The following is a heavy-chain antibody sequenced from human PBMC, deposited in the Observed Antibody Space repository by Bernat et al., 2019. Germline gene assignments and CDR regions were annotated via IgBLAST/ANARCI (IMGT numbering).Heavy chain of an antibody. V-gene: IGHV3-30-3*01. CDR1: GFTFSSYA. CDR2: ISYDGSNN. D-gene: IGHD5-12*01. J-gene: IGHJ4*02. Sequence: QVQLVESGGGVVQPGRSLRLSCAASGFTFSSYAMHWVRQAPGKGLEWVAVISYDGSNNYYADSVKGRFTISRDNSKNALYLQMNSLGAEDTAVYYGARDLSGYDFRRTYYFDYWGQGTLVTVSS. CDR3: ARDLSGYDFRRTYYFDY.